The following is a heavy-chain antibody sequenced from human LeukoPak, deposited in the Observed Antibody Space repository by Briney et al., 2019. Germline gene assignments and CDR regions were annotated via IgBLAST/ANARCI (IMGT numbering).Heavy chain of an antibody. CDR2: ISSSGSTI. J-gene: IGHJ4*02. D-gene: IGHD4-17*01. V-gene: IGHV3-11*01. CDR3: AREGYGDYAFDY. CDR1: GFTFSDYY. Sequence: TGGSLRLSCAASGFTFSDYYMSWIRQAPGKGLKWVSCISSSGSTIYYADSVKGRFTISRDNAKNSLYLQMNSLRAEDTAVYYCAREGYGDYAFDYWGQGTLVTVSS.